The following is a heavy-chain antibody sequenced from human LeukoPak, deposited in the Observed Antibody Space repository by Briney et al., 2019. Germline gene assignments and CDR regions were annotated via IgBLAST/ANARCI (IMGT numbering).Heavy chain of an antibody. D-gene: IGHD4-17*01. CDR1: GFTFSSYS. CDR3: VRDMTTVITCYLQH. CDR2: ISSSSNYI. Sequence: GGSLRLSCAASGFTFSSYSMNWVRQAPGKGLEWVSSISSSSNYIYYADSVKGRFTISRDNAKNSLYLLMNSLRAEDTAVYYCVRDMTTVITCYLQHWGQGTLVTVSS. V-gene: IGHV3-21*01. J-gene: IGHJ1*01.